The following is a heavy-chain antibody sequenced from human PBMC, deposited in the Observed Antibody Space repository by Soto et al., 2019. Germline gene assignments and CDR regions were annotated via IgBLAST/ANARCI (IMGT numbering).Heavy chain of an antibody. D-gene: IGHD3-22*01. V-gene: IGHV4-39*01. CDR3: ARDYYDSSDYTTNWFDP. Sequence: SETLSLTCTVSGGSISNSRYYWAWIRQPPGKGLEWIGSIYHTGNTYYNPSLRSRVTISVDTSRNQFSLKLTSVTAADTAVYYCARDYYDSSDYTTNWFDPWGQGTLVTVSS. J-gene: IGHJ5*02. CDR1: GGSISNSRYY. CDR2: IYHTGNT.